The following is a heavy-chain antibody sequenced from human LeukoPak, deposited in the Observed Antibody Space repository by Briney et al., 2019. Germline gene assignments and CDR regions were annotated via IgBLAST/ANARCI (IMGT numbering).Heavy chain of an antibody. J-gene: IGHJ4*02. CDR3: ARAYGSGSYSDQYYFDY. Sequence: ASVKVSCKASAYTFTGYYMHWVRQAPGQGLEWMGWINPNSGDTHYAEKFQGRVTMTRDTSISTAYMELSRLRSDDTAVCYCARAYGSGSYSDQYYFDYWGQGTLVTVSS. CDR2: INPNSGDT. D-gene: IGHD3-10*01. V-gene: IGHV1-2*02. CDR1: AYTFTGYY.